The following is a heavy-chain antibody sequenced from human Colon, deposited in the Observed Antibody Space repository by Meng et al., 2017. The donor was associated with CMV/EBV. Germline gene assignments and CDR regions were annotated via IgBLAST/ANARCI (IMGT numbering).Heavy chain of an antibody. CDR2: INPSGGST. V-gene: IGHV1-46*01. J-gene: IGHJ6*02. Sequence: ASVKVSCKASGYTFTNYYMHWVRQAPGQGLEWMGIINPSGGSTSYAQKFQGRVTMTRDTSTSTVYMELSSLRSEDTAVYYCARGGAFVQDYYYGMDVWGQGTTVTVSS. CDR3: ARGGAFVQDYYYGMDV. CDR1: GYTFTNYY. D-gene: IGHD3-10*01.